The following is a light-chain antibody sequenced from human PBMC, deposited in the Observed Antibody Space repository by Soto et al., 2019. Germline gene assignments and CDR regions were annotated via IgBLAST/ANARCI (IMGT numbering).Light chain of an antibody. Sequence: QSVLTQPPSVSAAPGQKVTISCSGSSSNIGNNYVSWYQQLPGTAPKLLIYENNKRPSGIPDRFSGSKSGTSATLGITGLPTGDEADYYCGTWDSSLSANWVFGGGTKVTVL. CDR3: GTWDSSLSANWV. V-gene: IGLV1-51*02. CDR1: SSNIGNNY. CDR2: ENN. J-gene: IGLJ3*02.